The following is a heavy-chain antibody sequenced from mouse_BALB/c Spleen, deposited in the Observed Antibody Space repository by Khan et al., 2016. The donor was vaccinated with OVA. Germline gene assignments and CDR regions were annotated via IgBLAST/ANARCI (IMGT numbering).Heavy chain of an antibody. CDR1: GYTFTDYA. CDR3: ADPSYAGCFAY. J-gene: IGHJ2*01. V-gene: IGHV1S137*01. CDR2: ISTYSGST. D-gene: IGHD2-3*01. Sequence: QVQLQQSGPELVRPGVSVKISCKGSGYTFTDYAMYWVKQSHAKSLEWIGLISTYSGSTNYNQEFKGKFTMTVDKSSSAAYMELDRLKTEDAATYCCADPSYAGCFAYWGQGTALTVSA.